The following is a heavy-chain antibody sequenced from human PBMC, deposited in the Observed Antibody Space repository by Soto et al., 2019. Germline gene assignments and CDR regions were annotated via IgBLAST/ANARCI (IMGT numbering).Heavy chain of an antibody. V-gene: IGHV6-1*01. D-gene: IGHD3-16*01. CDR2: TYYRSKWYN. Sequence: SQTLSLTCATSGDSVSSNSAAWNWIRQSPSRGLEWLGRTYYRSKWYNDYAVSVKSRITINPDTSKNQFSLQLNSVTPDATAVYYCARDGGPYYDYSMDVWGKGTTVTVSS. CDR1: GDSVSSNSAA. CDR3: ARDGGPYYDYSMDV. J-gene: IGHJ6*03.